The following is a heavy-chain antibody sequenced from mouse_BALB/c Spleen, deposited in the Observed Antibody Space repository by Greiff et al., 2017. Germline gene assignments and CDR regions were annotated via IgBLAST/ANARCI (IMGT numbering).Heavy chain of an antibody. Sequence: VKLMESGAELVRPGTSVKVSCKASGYAFTNYLIEWVKQRPGQGLEWIGVINPGSGGTNYNEKFKGKATLTADKSSSTAYMQLSSLTSDDSAVYFCARRGNLMDYWGQGTSVTVSS. CDR2: INPGSGGT. V-gene: IGHV1-54*01. J-gene: IGHJ4*01. CDR3: ARRGNLMDY. CDR1: GYAFTNYL.